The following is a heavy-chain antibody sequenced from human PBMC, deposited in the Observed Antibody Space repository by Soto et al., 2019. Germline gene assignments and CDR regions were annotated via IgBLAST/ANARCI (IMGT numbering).Heavy chain of an antibody. CDR1: GFTFSSYW. V-gene: IGHV3-7*01. J-gene: IGHJ4*02. Sequence: EVQLVESGGGLVQPGGSLRLSCAASGFTFSSYWMSWVRQAPGKGLAWVANIKEDGSDMYYVDSVKGRFPISRDNAKNSLYLQMNSLRAEDTAVYYCATEVWVYYDFCSGYSDYCVQGTLVTVSS. CDR3: ATEVWVYYDFCSGYSDY. CDR2: IKEDGSDM. D-gene: IGHD3-3*01.